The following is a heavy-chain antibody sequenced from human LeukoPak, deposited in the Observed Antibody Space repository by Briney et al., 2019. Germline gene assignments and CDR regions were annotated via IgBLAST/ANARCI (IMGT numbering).Heavy chain of an antibody. Sequence: SETLSLICTVSGGSISSYYWRWIRQPAGKGLEWIGRIYTSGSTNYNPSLKSRVTMSVDTSKNQFSLKLSSVTAADTAVYYCARGYYYDSSGYLYYFDYWGQGTLVTVSS. CDR2: IYTSGST. V-gene: IGHV4-4*07. J-gene: IGHJ4*02. CDR3: ARGYYYDSSGYLYYFDY. D-gene: IGHD3-22*01. CDR1: GGSISSYY.